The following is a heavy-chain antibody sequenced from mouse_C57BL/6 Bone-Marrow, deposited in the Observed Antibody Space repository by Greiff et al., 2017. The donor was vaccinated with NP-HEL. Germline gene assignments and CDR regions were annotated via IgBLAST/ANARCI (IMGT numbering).Heavy chain of an antibody. D-gene: IGHD1-2*01. V-gene: IGHV1-55*01. CDR2: IYPGSGST. Sequence: QVQLKQPGAELVKPGASVKMSCKASGYTFTSYWITWVKQRPGQGLEWIGDIYPGSGSTNYNEKFKSKATLTVDTSSSTAYMQRSSLTSEDSAVYYCARGSPLFATAYWGKGTTLTVSS. J-gene: IGHJ2*01. CDR1: GYTFTSYW. CDR3: ARGSPLFATAY.